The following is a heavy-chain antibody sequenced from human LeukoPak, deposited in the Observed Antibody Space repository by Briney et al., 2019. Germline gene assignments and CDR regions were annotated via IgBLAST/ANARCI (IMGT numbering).Heavy chain of an antibody. V-gene: IGHV3-74*01. CDR1: GFTFSSYW. J-gene: IGHJ4*02. Sequence: GGSLRLSCAASGFTFSSYWMHWVRQAPGKGLLWVSRINTDGSSINFADSVRGRFTISRDNAKNTLYLQMNRLRAEDTAVYYCTRDLSGTYYGRFDYWGQGTLVTVSS. D-gene: IGHD1-26*01. CDR3: TRDLSGTYYGRFDY. CDR2: INTDGSSI.